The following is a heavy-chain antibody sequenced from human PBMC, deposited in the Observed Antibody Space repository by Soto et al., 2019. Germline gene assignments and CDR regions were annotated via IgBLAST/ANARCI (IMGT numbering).Heavy chain of an antibody. CDR3: AREAVVVVPAAMQLINWFDP. CDR2: ISSSGSTI. J-gene: IGHJ5*02. CDR1: GFTFSDYY. Sequence: GGSLRLSCAASGFTFSDYYMSWIRQAPGKGLEWASYISSSGSTIYYADSVKGRFTISRDNAKNSLYLQMNSLRSEDTAVYYCAREAVVVVPAAMQLINWFDPWGQGTLVTVSS. D-gene: IGHD2-2*01. V-gene: IGHV3-11*04.